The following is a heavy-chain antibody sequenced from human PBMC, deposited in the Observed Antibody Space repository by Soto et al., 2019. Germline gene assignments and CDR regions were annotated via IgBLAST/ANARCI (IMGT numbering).Heavy chain of an antibody. J-gene: IGHJ4*02. D-gene: IGHD1-26*01. CDR2: ISGSGGST. CDR1: GFTFSSYA. Sequence: HPGGSLRLSCAASGFTFSSYAMSWVRQAPGKGLEWVSAISGSGGSTYYADSVKGRFTISRDNSKNTLYLQMNSLRAEDTAVYCCAKDHSKHWWELLRYLFDYRGQGPLVTVSS. CDR3: AKDHSKHWWELLRYLFDY. V-gene: IGHV3-23*01.